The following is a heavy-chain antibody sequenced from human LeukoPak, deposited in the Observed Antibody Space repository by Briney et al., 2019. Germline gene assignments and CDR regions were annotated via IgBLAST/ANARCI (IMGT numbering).Heavy chain of an antibody. CDR1: GGSISSSNYY. CDR3: ARSGYSSGWYPSDY. V-gene: IGHV4-39*01. D-gene: IGHD6-19*01. CDR2: IYYSGST. J-gene: IGHJ4*02. Sequence: SETLSLTCTVSGGSISSSNYYWGWIRQPPGKGLEWIANIYYSGSTYYNPSLKSRVTISVDTSKNQFSLQLNSVTAADTAVYYCARSGYSSGWYPSDYWGQGTLVTVSS.